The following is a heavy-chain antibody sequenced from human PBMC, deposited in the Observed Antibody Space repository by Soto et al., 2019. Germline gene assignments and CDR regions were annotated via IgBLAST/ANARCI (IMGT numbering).Heavy chain of an antibody. Sequence: SETLSLTCTVYGGSFSGYYWSWIRQPPGKGLEWIGEINHSGSTNYNPSLKSRVTISVDTSKNQFSLKLSSVTAADTAVYYCAIGVYKSVTTGNYFDYWGQGTLVTGSA. V-gene: IGHV4-34*01. J-gene: IGHJ4*02. CDR1: GGSFSGYY. D-gene: IGHD4-17*01. CDR2: INHSGST. CDR3: AIGVYKSVTTGNYFDY.